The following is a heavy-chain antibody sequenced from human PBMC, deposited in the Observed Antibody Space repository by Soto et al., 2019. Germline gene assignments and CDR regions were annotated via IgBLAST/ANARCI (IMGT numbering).Heavy chain of an antibody. V-gene: IGHV3-72*01. CDR2: IRNRLNSYTT. D-gene: IGHD3-10*01. CDR3: ARDSVSHIPSGVDP. Sequence: EVQLVESGGGLVQPGGSLRLSCAASGFTFSDHYMDWVRQAPGKGLEWVGRIRNRLNSYTTEYAASVRGTFTISRDNAKNSLYLQMNSLRAEDTAVYYCARDSVSHIPSGVDPWGQGTLVTVSS. CDR1: GFTFSDHY. J-gene: IGHJ5*02.